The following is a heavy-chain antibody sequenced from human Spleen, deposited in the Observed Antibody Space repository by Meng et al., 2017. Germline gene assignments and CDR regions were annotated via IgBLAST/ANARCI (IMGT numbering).Heavy chain of an antibody. D-gene: IGHD4-11*01. Sequence: QVQCQQWGAGLLKPSETLSLTCAVYGGSLSGYYWSWIRQPPGKGLEWIGEINHSGSTNYNPSLKSRVTISVDTSKNQFSLKLSSVTAADSAVYYCARGPTTMAHDFDYWGQGTLVTVSS. CDR2: INHSGST. V-gene: IGHV4-34*01. J-gene: IGHJ4*02. CDR3: ARGPTTMAHDFDY. CDR1: GGSLSGYY.